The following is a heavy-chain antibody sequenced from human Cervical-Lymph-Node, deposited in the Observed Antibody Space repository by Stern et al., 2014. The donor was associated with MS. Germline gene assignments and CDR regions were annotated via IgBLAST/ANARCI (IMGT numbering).Heavy chain of an antibody. V-gene: IGHV1-69*01. CDR1: GGTFNNYA. CDR2: IIPIFGTT. J-gene: IGHJ4*02. D-gene: IGHD3-3*01. Sequence: VQLEESGADVKKPGSSVKVSCKASGGTFNNYAISWVRQAPGQGLEWMGGIIPIFGTTNYAQKFQGRVTIIADESTTTAYMELRGLTSEDTAVYSCARGPVAEDTISSWFDYWGQGTLVTVSS. CDR3: ARGPVAEDTISSWFDY.